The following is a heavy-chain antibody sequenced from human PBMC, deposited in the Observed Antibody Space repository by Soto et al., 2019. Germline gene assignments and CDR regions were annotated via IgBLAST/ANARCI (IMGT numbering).Heavy chain of an antibody. D-gene: IGHD2-2*01. J-gene: IGHJ6*01. CDR3: ARDLSEGLEVLAGHSCYAMDL. CDR1: GDSVSSNSAA. Sequence: QTLSLTCAISGDSVSSNSAAWNWIRQSPSRGLDCLGRTYYRSKWYNDYAVSLKIRITINPDTSKNQFSLQLNSVTPEDTAVYYCARDLSEGLEVLAGHSCYAMDLWG. CDR2: TYYRSKWYN. V-gene: IGHV6-1*01.